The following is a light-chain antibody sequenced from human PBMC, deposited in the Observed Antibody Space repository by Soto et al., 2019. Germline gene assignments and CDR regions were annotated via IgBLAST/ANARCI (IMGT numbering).Light chain of an antibody. CDR1: QSLVFRDGNTY. V-gene: IGKV2D-30*01. J-gene: IGKJ4*01. CDR3: AQASRLPLT. CDR2: QVS. Sequence: DVALTQTPLSLSVTLGQAASISCRSSQSLVFRDGNTYLIWFQQRPGQSPRRLIYQVSNWDTGVPDRFSGSGSGTDFTLTISRVEAEDVGIYYCAQASRLPLTFGGGTKVEI.